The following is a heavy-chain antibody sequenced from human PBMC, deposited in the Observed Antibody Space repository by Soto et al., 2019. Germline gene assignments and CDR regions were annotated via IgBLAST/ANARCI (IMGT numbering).Heavy chain of an antibody. D-gene: IGHD3-3*01. Sequence: SESLSLTCTVSGGSISSYYWSWIRQPPGKGLEWLGYIYYSGITNYNPSLKSRVTISVDTSKNQFSLKLSSVTAADTAVYYCARGSGSLVLAYYYGMDVWGQGTTVTVS. CDR2: IYYSGIT. V-gene: IGHV4-59*01. CDR3: ARGSGSLVLAYYYGMDV. J-gene: IGHJ6*02. CDR1: GGSISSYY.